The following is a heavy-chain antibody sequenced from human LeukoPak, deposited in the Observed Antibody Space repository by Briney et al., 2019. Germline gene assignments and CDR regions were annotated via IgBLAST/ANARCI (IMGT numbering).Heavy chain of an antibody. D-gene: IGHD2-2*01. Sequence: SEPLSLPCTVSGYSISSGYDWGWLGHPPGNGLELIGSIYHRGSTYYNPSLKSRVTISVDTSKNQFSLKLSSVTAADTAVYYCARAYQLLWSDAFDIWGQGTMVTVSS. J-gene: IGHJ3*02. V-gene: IGHV4-38-2*02. CDR2: IYHRGST. CDR1: GYSISSGYD. CDR3: ARAYQLLWSDAFDI.